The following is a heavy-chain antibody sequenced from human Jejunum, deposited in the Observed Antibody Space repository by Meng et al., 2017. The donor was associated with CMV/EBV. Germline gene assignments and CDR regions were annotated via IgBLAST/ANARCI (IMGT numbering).Heavy chain of an antibody. CDR2: INPSSYNA. Sequence: CKASGYTFSGYCMRWVRQTPGQGLEWMALINPSSYNANYTQKFQGRITVTRDTSTRTVYMELNNLTFEDTAVYYCAKEGVLYGMDVWGQGTTVTVSS. D-gene: IGHD4/OR15-4a*01. V-gene: IGHV1-46*01. J-gene: IGHJ6*02. CDR1: GYTFSGYC. CDR3: AKEGVLYGMDV.